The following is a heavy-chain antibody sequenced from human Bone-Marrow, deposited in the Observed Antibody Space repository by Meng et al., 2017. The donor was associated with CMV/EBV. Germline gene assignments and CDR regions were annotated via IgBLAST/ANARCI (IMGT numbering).Heavy chain of an antibody. V-gene: IGHV3-23*01. Sequence: GESLKISCSASGFTFSNVWMSWVRQAPGKGLEWVSTISGGGGSTYSADSVKGRFTISRDSSKNTVYLQMNTLRAEDTAIYYCAKDRSSSFSYFDYWGQGTLVTVSS. CDR2: ISGGGGST. CDR3: AKDRSSSFSYFDY. J-gene: IGHJ4*02. CDR1: GFTFSNVW. D-gene: IGHD6-13*01.